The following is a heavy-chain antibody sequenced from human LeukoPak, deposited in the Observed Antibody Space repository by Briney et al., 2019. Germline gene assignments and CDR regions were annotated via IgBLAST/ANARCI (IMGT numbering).Heavy chain of an antibody. Sequence: PGGSLRLSCAASGFTFSSYGMHWVRQAPGKGLEWVAFIRYDGSNKYYADSVRGRFTISRDNSKNTLFLQMNSLRAEDTAVYYCAKDRARNYGSGSYFDFWGQGTLVVVSS. D-gene: IGHD3-10*01. J-gene: IGHJ4*02. CDR3: AKDRARNYGSGSYFDF. V-gene: IGHV3-30*02. CDR1: GFTFSSYG. CDR2: IRYDGSNK.